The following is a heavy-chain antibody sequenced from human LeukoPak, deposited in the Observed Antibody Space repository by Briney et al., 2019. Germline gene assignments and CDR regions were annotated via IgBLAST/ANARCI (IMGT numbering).Heavy chain of an antibody. CDR3: ARRGYCSSTSCRYGNWFDP. J-gene: IGHJ5*02. CDR2: MNPNSGNT. Sequence: ASVKVSCKASVYTFTSYDINWVRQATGQGLEWMGWMNPNSGNTGYAQKFQGRVTMTRNTSISTAYMELSSLRSEDTAVYYCARRGYCSSTSCRYGNWFDPWGQGTLVTVSS. D-gene: IGHD2-2*01. V-gene: IGHV1-8*01. CDR1: VYTFTSYD.